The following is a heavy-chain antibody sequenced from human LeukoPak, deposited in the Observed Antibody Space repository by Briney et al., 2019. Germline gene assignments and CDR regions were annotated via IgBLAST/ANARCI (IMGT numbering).Heavy chain of an antibody. Sequence: GSLRLSCAASGFTFSSYSMNWVRQAPGKGLEWIGSMYYSGSTYYNPSHKSRVTMSVDTSKNQISLKLSSVTAADTAVYYCARQYYYNRAIYSKLDYWGQGTLVTVSS. V-gene: IGHV4-39*01. CDR1: GFTFSSYSMN. CDR2: MYYSGST. J-gene: IGHJ4*02. D-gene: IGHD3-22*01. CDR3: ARQYYYNRAIYSKLDY.